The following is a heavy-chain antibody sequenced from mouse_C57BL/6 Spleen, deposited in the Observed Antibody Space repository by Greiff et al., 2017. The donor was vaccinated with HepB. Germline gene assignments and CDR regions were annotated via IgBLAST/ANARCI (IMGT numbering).Heavy chain of an antibody. V-gene: IGHV1-52*01. CDR3: ARRGATVVAPFDY. Sequence: QVQLKQPGAELVRPGSSVKLSCKASGYTFTSYWMHWVKQRPIQGLEWIGNIDPSDSETHYNQKFKDKATLTVDKSSSTAYMQLSSLTSEDSAVYYCARRGATVVAPFDYWGQGTTLTVSS. J-gene: IGHJ2*01. CDR1: GYTFTSYW. CDR2: IDPSDSET. D-gene: IGHD1-1*01.